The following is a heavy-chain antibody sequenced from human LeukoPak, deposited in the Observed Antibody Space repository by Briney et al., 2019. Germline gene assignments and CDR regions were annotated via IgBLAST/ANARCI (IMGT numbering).Heavy chain of an antibody. D-gene: IGHD3-16*01. CDR3: ARDMRPLASDY. V-gene: IGHV1-18*01. CDR1: GYTFTIYG. Sequence: ASVKVSCKVSGYTFTIYGISWVRQASGQGLEWMGWISAYNGNTNYAQKLQGRVTMTTDTSTITACMELRSLRSDDTAVYYCARDMRPLASDYWGQGTLVTVSS. J-gene: IGHJ4*02. CDR2: ISAYNGNT.